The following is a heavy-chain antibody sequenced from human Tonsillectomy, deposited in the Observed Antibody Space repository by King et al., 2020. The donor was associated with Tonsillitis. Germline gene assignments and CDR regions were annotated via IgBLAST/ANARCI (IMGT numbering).Heavy chain of an antibody. CDR2: IYYSGNT. CDR1: GGSISSSSYY. J-gene: IGHJ2*01. Sequence: QLQESXXGLVKPSETLSLTCSVSGGSISSSSYYXGWIRQPPGKGLEWIGSIYYSGNTYYNPSLKSRVTISVDTSENQFSLKLSSVTAAATAVYSCAXXPRXGDWYXXLWXRXTLVTV. V-gene: IGHV4-39*07. CDR3: AXXPRXGDWYXXL.